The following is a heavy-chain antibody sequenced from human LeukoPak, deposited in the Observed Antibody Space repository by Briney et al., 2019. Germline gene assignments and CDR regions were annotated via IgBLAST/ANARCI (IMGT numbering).Heavy chain of an antibody. CDR1: GFTFDDYA. J-gene: IGHJ3*02. CDR2: ISWNSGSI. CDR3: VKDMEIDASDAFDI. V-gene: IGHV3-9*01. Sequence: GGSLRLSCAASGFTFDDYAMPWVRQAPGKGLEWVSGISWNSGSIGYADSVKGRFTISRDNAKNSLYLQMNSLRAEDTALYYCVKDMEIDASDAFDIWGQGTMVTVSS. D-gene: IGHD3-22*01.